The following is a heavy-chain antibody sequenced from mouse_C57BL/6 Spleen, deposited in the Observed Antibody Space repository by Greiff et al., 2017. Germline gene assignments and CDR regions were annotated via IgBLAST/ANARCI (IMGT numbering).Heavy chain of an antibody. D-gene: IGHD1-1*01. CDR2: IHPNSGST. J-gene: IGHJ4*01. V-gene: IGHV1-64*01. CDR3: AREPLLLRAMDY. Sequence: VQLQQPGAELVKPGASVKLSCKASGYTFTSYWMHWVKQRPGQGLEWIGMIHPNSGSTNYNEKFKSKATLTVDKSSSTAYMQLSSLTSEDSAVYDCAREPLLLRAMDYWGQGTSVTVSS. CDR1: GYTFTSYW.